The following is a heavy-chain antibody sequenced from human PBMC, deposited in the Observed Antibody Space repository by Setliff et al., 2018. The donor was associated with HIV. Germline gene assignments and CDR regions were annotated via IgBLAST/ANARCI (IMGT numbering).Heavy chain of an antibody. V-gene: IGHV1-18*04. Sequence: ASVKVSCKASGYTFTRHYMHWVRQAPGQGLEWMGWISGNNGNTKYAQKFQDRVTITTDTSTSTHYLELRSLRFDDTAVYYCARSGFLTALDSYDVWGQGTMVTVSS. CDR3: ARSGFLTALDSYDV. CDR2: ISGNNGNT. CDR1: GYTFTRHY. D-gene: IGHD3-9*01. J-gene: IGHJ3*01.